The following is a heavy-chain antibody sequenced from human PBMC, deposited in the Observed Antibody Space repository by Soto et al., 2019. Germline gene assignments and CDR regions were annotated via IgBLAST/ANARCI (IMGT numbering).Heavy chain of an antibody. D-gene: IGHD3-10*01. V-gene: IGHV4-59*01. CDR1: GGSISSYY. CDR3: ARDYGSGSYPTSYYYGMDV. Sequence: PSETLSLTCTVSGGSISSYYWSWIRQPPGKGLEWIGYIYYSGSTNYNPSLKSRVTISVDTSKNQFSLKLSSVTAADTAVYYCARDYGSGSYPTSYYYGMDVWGQGTTVTVS. J-gene: IGHJ6*02. CDR2: IYYSGST.